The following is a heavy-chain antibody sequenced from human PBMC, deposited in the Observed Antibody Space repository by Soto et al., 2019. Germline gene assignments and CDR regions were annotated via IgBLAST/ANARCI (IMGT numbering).Heavy chain of an antibody. V-gene: IGHV2-5*02. Sequence: QITLKESGPTLVKPTQTLTLTCTFSGFSLSTSGVGVGWIRQPPGKALEWLALIYWDDDKRYRPSLKSRLTITKATSKNQIVLTMTNMDPVDTATYYYAHSLLGYCSVGSCYSNSFDPWGQGTLVTVSS. J-gene: IGHJ5*02. CDR2: IYWDDDK. CDR3: AHSLLGYCSVGSCYSNSFDP. D-gene: IGHD2-15*01. CDR1: GFSLSTSGVG.